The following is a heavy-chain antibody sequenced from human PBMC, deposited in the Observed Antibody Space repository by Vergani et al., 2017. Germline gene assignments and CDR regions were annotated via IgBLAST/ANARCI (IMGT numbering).Heavy chain of an antibody. D-gene: IGHD6-13*01. J-gene: IGHJ4*02. V-gene: IGHV1-18*01. CDR3: AKDLFGIAAAGNIFDY. CDR1: GYTFTSYG. CDR2: ISAYNGNT. Sequence: VQLLESGGGLVQPGASVKVSCKASGYTFTSYGISWVRQAPGQGLEWMGWISAYNGNTNYAQKLQGRVTMTTDTSTSTAYMELRSLRSDDTAVYYCAKDLFGIAAAGNIFDYWGQGTLVTVSS.